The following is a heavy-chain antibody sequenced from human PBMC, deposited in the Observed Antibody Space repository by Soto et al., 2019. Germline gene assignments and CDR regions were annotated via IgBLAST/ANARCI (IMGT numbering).Heavy chain of an antibody. CDR1: GGSISGSNYY. CDR3: ARQSPTIDTGDVFDI. D-gene: IGHD1-1*01. CDR2: IFYTGST. Sequence: QLQLQESGPGRVKPSETLSLTCSVSGGSISGSNYYWGWIRQPPGKGLEWIGSIFYTGSTYYNPSLKNRVTISVDTSRNQFSVKLNSVTATDTALYYCARQSPTIDTGDVFDIWGQGTKVTVSS. J-gene: IGHJ3*02. V-gene: IGHV4-39*01.